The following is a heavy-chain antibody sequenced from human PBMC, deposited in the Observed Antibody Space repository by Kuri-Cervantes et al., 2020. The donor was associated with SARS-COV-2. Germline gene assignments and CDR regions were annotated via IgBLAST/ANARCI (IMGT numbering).Heavy chain of an antibody. CDR2: ISGSGGST. CDR1: GFTFSSYA. V-gene: IGHV3-23*01. D-gene: IGHD2-2*01. J-gene: IGHJ4*02. CDR3: AKWEYQLLWPFDY. Sequence: GGSLRLSCAASGFTFSSYAMSWVRQAPGKGLEWVSAISGSGGSTYYADSVKGRFTISRDNSKNTLYLQMDSLRAEDTAVYYCAKWEYQLLWPFDYWGQGTLVTVSS.